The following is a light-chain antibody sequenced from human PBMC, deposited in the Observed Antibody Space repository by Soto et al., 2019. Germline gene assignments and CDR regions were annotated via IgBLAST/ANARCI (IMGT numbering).Light chain of an antibody. CDR2: EVS. Sequence: QSVLTQPASVSGSPGQSITISCTGTSSDVGGYNYVSWYQQHPGKAPKLMIYEVSNRPSGVSNRFSGSKSGNTASLTISGLQAEDVADYYCSSYTSSSTYVFGTGPKLTVL. V-gene: IGLV2-14*01. CDR3: SSYTSSSTYV. J-gene: IGLJ1*01. CDR1: SSDVGGYNY.